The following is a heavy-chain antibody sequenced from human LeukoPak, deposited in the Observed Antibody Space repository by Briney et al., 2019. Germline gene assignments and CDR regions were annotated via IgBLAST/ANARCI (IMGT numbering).Heavy chain of an antibody. J-gene: IGHJ5*02. V-gene: IGHV3-11*06. CDR3: ARGPQFSGPGWFDP. Sequence: GGSLRLSCAASRFTFSDYYMSWIRQAPGKGLECVSSITFSSSHIYYADSVKGRFTISRDNTKDSLYLQMNSLRAEDTAIYYCARGPQFSGPGWFDPWGQGTLVTVSS. D-gene: IGHD3-10*01. CDR2: ITFSSSHI. CDR1: RFTFSDYY.